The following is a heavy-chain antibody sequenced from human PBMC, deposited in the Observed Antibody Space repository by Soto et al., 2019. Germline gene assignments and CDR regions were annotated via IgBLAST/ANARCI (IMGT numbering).Heavy chain of an antibody. CDR3: AKDREGITMVRGVIIRAPWFDP. J-gene: IGHJ5*02. Sequence: GGSLRLSCAASGFTFSSYGMHWVRQAPGKGLEWVAVISYDGSNKYYADSVKGRFTISRDNSRNTLYLQMNSLRAEDTAVYYCAKDREGITMVRGVIIRAPWFDPWRQGTLVTVSS. CDR1: GFTFSSYG. CDR2: ISYDGSNK. V-gene: IGHV3-30*18. D-gene: IGHD3-10*01.